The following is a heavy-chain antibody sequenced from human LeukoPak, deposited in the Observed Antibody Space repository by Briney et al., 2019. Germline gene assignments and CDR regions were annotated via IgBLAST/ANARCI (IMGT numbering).Heavy chain of an antibody. CDR2: IRCSRSYI. CDR3: ARELTTVVTQDADY. Sequence: TGGSLRLFCAACGXIFRSYSMNWVRQAPGKGLEWVSSIRCSRSYIYCADLVKGRFNIDRDNDKSSLYLHMNSLRAEGPAVYYCARELTTVVTQDADYWGQGTLVTVSS. CDR1: GXIFRSYS. D-gene: IGHD4-23*01. V-gene: IGHV3-21*01. J-gene: IGHJ4*02.